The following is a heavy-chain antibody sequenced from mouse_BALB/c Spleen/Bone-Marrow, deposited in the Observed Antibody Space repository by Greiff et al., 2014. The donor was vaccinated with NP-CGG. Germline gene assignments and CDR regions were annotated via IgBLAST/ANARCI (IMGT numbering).Heavy chain of an antibody. V-gene: IGHV1S56*01. Sequence: VKLMESGPELVMPGTSVKISCKASGYTFTNYYIHWLKQRPGQGLEWIGWIFPGDVDTNYNEKFKGKATLTADESSSTAYMQLSSLTSEDSAVYFCAREVRRGGYFDVWGAGTTVTVSS. CDR3: AREVRRGGYFDV. J-gene: IGHJ1*01. CDR2: IFPGDVDT. CDR1: GYTFTNYY. D-gene: IGHD2-13*01.